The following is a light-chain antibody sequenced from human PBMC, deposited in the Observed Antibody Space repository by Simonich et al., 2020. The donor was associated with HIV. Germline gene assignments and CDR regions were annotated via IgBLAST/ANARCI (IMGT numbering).Light chain of an antibody. CDR3: QQYNNWPSPFT. CDR1: QSVSRK. V-gene: IGKV3-15*01. Sequence: EIVMTQSPATLSVSPGERATLSCRASQSVSRKLAWYQQRLGQAPRLLIYGASTRATGVPARFSGSGFGTEFSLTISSMQSEDFAVYYCQQYNNWPSPFTFGPGTKVDIK. CDR2: GAS. J-gene: IGKJ3*01.